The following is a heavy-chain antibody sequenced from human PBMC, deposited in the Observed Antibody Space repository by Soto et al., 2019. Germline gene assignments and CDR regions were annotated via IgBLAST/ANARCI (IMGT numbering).Heavy chain of an antibody. CDR2: ISYDGSNK. Sequence: QVQLVESGGGVVQPGRSLRLSCAASGFTFSSYGMHWVRQAPGKGLEWVAVISYDGSNKYYADSVKGRFTISRDNSKNTLYLQMNSLRAEDTAVYYCAKPPGTSPQSVHSYYYYGMDVWGQGTTVTVSS. J-gene: IGHJ6*01. CDR3: AKPPGTSPQSVHSYYYYGMDV. V-gene: IGHV3-30*18. CDR1: GFTFSSYG.